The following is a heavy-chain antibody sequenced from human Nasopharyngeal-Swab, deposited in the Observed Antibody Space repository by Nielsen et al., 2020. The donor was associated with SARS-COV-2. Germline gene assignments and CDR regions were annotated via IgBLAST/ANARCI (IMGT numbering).Heavy chain of an antibody. D-gene: IGHD3-10*01. J-gene: IGHJ4*02. CDR3: ARIGGDGDYFDY. V-gene: IGHV3-13*01. CDR1: RFTFSSYD. Sequence: GESLKISCAASRFTFSSYDMHWVRQATGKGLEWVSAIGTAGDTYYPGSVKGRFTISRENAKNSLYLQMNSLRAGDTAVYYCARIGGDGDYFDYWGQGTLVTVSS. CDR2: IGTAGDT.